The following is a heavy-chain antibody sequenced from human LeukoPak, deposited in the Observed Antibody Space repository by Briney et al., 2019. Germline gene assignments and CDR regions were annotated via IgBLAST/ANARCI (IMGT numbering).Heavy chain of an antibody. Sequence: PSETLSLTCAVSGGSISSSNWWSWVRQPPGKGLEWIGEIYHSGSTNYNPSLKSRVTISVDKSKNQFSLKLSSVTAADTAVYFCARSVGATYYYYLDVWGKGTTVTVSS. J-gene: IGHJ6*03. CDR3: ARSVGATYYYYLDV. CDR1: GGSISSSNW. D-gene: IGHD1-26*01. CDR2: IYHSGST. V-gene: IGHV4-4*02.